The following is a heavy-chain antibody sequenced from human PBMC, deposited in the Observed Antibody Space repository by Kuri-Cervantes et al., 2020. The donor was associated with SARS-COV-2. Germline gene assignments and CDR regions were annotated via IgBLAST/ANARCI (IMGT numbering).Heavy chain of an antibody. CDR1: GYSFTSYW. CDR3: TRRGHYYDSSGYYYYFDY. V-gene: IGHV5-51*01. D-gene: IGHD3-22*01. CDR2: IYPGDSDT. Sequence: GESLKISCKGSGYSFTSYWIGWVRQMPGKGLEWMGIIYPGDSDTRYSPSFQGRVTISADKSISTAYLQWSGLKASDTAMYYCTRRGHYYDSSGYYYYFDYWGQGTLVTVSS. J-gene: IGHJ4*02.